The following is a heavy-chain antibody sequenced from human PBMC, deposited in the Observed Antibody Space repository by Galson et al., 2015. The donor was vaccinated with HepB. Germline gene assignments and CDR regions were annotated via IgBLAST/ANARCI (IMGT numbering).Heavy chain of an antibody. D-gene: IGHD3-16*02. CDR3: ASRYYDYVWGSYRYEGVMDV. CDR1: GFTFSSYS. J-gene: IGHJ6*02. Sequence: SLRLSCAASGFTFSSYSMNWVRQAPGKGLEWVSSISSSSSYIYYADSVKGRFTISRDNAKNSLYLQMNSLRAEDTAVYYCASRYYDYVWGSYRYEGVMDVWGQGTTVTVSS. V-gene: IGHV3-21*01. CDR2: ISSSSSYI.